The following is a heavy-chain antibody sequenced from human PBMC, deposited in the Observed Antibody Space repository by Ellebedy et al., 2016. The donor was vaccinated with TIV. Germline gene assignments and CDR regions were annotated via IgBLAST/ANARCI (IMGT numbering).Heavy chain of an antibody. CDR2: IYHSGST. J-gene: IGHJ5*02. CDR1: GGSISSYY. V-gene: IGHV4-59*12. D-gene: IGHD6-13*01. Sequence: SETLSLXXTVSGGSISSYYWSWIRQPPGKGLEWIGYIYHSGSTYYNPSLKSRVTISVDRSKNQFSLKLSSVTAADTAVYYCARELIAKASSSRWWFNPWGQGTLVTVSS. CDR3: ARELIAKASSSRWWFNP.